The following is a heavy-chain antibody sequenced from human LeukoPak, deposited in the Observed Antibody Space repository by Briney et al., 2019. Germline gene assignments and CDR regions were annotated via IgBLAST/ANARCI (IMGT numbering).Heavy chain of an antibody. CDR3: VTGLGRTDHDY. Sequence: GSLRPSCAASGFTFSSTWMSWVRQAPGKGLEWVGRIKRNIDGETTDYAAPVNGRFTISRDDSKNTLYLQMNSLKTEDTAVYYCVTGLGRTDHDYWGQGTLVTVSS. J-gene: IGHJ4*02. CDR1: GFTFSSTW. V-gene: IGHV3-15*01. CDR2: IKRNIDGETT. D-gene: IGHD1/OR15-1a*01.